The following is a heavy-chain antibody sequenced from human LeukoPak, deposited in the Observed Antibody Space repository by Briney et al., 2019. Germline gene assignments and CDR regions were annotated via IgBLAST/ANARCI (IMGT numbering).Heavy chain of an antibody. V-gene: IGHV3-30*01. Sequence: GGSLRLSCAASGFTFSSYAMHWVRQAPGKGLEWVAVISYDGSNKYYADSVKGRFTISRDNSKNTLYLQMNSLRAEGTAVYYCARVWSWSNFDYWGQGTLVTVSS. J-gene: IGHJ4*02. CDR2: ISYDGSNK. CDR1: GFTFSSYA. CDR3: ARVWSWSNFDY. D-gene: IGHD2-8*02.